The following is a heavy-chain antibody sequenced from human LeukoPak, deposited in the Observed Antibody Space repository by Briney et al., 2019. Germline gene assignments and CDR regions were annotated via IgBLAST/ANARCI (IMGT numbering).Heavy chain of an antibody. CDR1: GFPFCRFA. J-gene: IGHJ4*02. V-gene: IGHV3-23*01. D-gene: IGHD6-19*01. CDR2: ISSSGGTT. CDR3: AHPSSGWTSFDY. Sequence: PGGFPRLLRGAPGFPFCRFALERVRPAPGEGLEWVSGISSSGGTTYYADSVRGRFTISRDNSKNTVYLQMRSLRAEDTAVYYCAHPSSGWTSFDYWGQGTLVTVSS.